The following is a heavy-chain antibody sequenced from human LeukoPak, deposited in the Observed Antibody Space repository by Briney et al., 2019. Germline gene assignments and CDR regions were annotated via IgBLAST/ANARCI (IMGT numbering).Heavy chain of an antibody. J-gene: IGHJ3*02. Sequence: SVKVSCKASGYTVTSYYMHWVRQAPGQALEWMGWITPFNGNTNYAQKFQDRVTITRDRSMSTAYMELSSLRSEDTAMYYCASRAGYTDAFDIWGQGTMVTVSS. D-gene: IGHD5-18*01. CDR2: ITPFNGNT. CDR3: ASRAGYTDAFDI. CDR1: GYTVTSYY. V-gene: IGHV1-45*02.